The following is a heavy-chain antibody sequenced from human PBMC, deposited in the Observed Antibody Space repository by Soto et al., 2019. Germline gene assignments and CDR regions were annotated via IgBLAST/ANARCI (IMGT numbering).Heavy chain of an antibody. CDR3: ARGGVGYGAGGYYYYYYYMDV. D-gene: IGHD3-10*01. CDR1: GFTFNSYG. Sequence: QVQLVESGGGVVQPGRSLRLSCEAAGFTFNSYGMHWVRQAPGKGLEWVALIWYDGGNKYYADSVKGRFTISRDNSKKTPYLEMNSLRAEDKAVYYCARGGVGYGAGGYYYYYYYMDVWGRGTTVTVSS. V-gene: IGHV3-33*01. CDR2: IWYDGGNK. J-gene: IGHJ6*03.